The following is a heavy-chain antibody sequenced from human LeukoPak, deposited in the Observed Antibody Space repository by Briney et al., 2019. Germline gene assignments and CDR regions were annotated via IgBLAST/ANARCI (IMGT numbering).Heavy chain of an antibody. V-gene: IGHV3-7*01. CDR2: IQQHGSET. CDR1: GFTFSNYW. CDR3: ASWAVAGSLYYFDY. J-gene: IGHJ4*02. Sequence: GGSLRLSCEGSGFTFSNYWMSWVRQAPGKGLEWVANIQQHGSETYYGDSVKGRFTISRDNAKNSLYLQMNSLRAEDTAVYYCASWAVAGSLYYFDYWGQGTLVTVSS. D-gene: IGHD6-19*01.